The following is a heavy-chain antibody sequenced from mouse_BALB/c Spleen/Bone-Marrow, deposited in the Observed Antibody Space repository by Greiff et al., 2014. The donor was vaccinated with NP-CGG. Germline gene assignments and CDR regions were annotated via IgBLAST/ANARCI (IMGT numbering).Heavy chain of an antibody. CDR2: INPYNGAT. CDR3: ARRNYGSSYWYFDV. Sequence: DVKLQESGPELVKPGASVKISCNASGYSFTGYYMHWVKQSHVKSLEWIGRINPYNGATSYNQNFKDKASLTVDKSSSTAYMELHSLTSEDSAVYYCARRNYGSSYWYFDVLGAGTTVTVSS. V-gene: IGHV1-31*01. CDR1: GYSFTGYY. D-gene: IGHD1-1*01. J-gene: IGHJ1*01.